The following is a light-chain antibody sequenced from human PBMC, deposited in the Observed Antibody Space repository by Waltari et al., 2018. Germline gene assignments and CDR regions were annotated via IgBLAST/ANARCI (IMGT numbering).Light chain of an antibody. CDR3: QHYVSLPVT. CDR2: GAP. V-gene: IGKV3-20*01. CDR1: QTVRRA. J-gene: IGKJ1*01. Sequence: EIVLTQSPGTLSLSPEERPTLPCRASQTVRRALAWYQQNHGQAPRLLIDGAPNRATGIPYRFSGSGSGTDFSLIISRLEPEDFAVYYCQHYVSLPVTFGQGTKVEIK.